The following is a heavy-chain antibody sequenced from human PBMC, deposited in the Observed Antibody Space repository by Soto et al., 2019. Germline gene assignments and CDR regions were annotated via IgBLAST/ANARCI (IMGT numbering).Heavy chain of an antibody. CDR3: ARPCGYSYGFPCYYFDY. D-gene: IGHD5-18*01. V-gene: IGHV1-18*01. J-gene: IGHJ4*02. CDR1: GYTFTSYG. CDR2: ISAYNGNT. Sequence: QVQLVQSGAEVKKPGASVQGSCKASGYTFTSYGISWVRQAPAQGLEWMGWISAYNGNTNYAQKLQGRVTMTTDTSTSTAYRELRSLRSDDTAVYYCARPCGYSYGFPCYYFDYWGQGTLVTVSS.